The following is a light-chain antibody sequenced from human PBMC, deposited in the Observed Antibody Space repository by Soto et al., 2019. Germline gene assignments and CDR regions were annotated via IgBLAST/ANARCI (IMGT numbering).Light chain of an antibody. CDR2: NND. Sequence: QAVVTQPPSVSGAPGQRVTISCTGTSSNIGAGYAVPWYQQLPGTAPKLLIYNNDNRPSGVPDRISASNSGTSASLAITGLQAEDEAHYYCQSYDDGLSGSVFGGGTKLTVL. CDR1: SSNIGAGYA. CDR3: QSYDDGLSGSV. J-gene: IGLJ2*01. V-gene: IGLV1-40*01.